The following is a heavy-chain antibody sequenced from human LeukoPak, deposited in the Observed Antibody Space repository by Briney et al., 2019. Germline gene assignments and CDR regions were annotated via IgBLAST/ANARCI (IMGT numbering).Heavy chain of an antibody. V-gene: IGHV4-34*01. CDR1: GGSFSGYY. J-gene: IGHJ5*02. D-gene: IGHD3-10*01. CDR2: INHSGST. Sequence: ASETLSLTCAVYGGSFSGYYWSWIRQPPGKGLEWIGEINHSGSTNYNPSLKSRVTISVDTSKNQFSLKLSSVTAADTAVYYCATLGGSGSYVWFDPWGQGTLVTVSS. CDR3: ATLGGSGSYVWFDP.